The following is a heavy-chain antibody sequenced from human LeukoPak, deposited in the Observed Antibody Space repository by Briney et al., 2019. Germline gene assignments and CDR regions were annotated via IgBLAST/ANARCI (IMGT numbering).Heavy chain of an antibody. D-gene: IGHD3-22*01. J-gene: IGHJ5*02. CDR3: AKARRLYYYDSSGYYYLS. Sequence: GGSLRLSCAASGFTFSSYAMSWVRQAPGKGLEWVSAISGSGGSTYYADSVKGRFTISRDNSKNTLYLQMNSLRAEDTAVYYCAKARRLYYYDSSGYYYLSWGQGTLVTVSS. CDR2: ISGSGGST. V-gene: IGHV3-23*01. CDR1: GFTFSSYA.